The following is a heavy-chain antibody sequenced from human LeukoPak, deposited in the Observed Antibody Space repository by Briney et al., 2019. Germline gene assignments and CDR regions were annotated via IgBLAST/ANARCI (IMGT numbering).Heavy chain of an antibody. CDR3: ARRDPGETPMGNWFDP. V-gene: IGHV4-38-2*01. Sequence: PSETLSLTCAVSGYSISDAYSWGWIRQPPGKGLEWIGSMYHNGTTYYNPSLRSRVTISFDTSKNQFYLKLSSVTAADTAVYYCARRDPGETPMGNWFDPWGQGTLVTVSS. CDR2: MYHNGTT. CDR1: GYSISDAYS. J-gene: IGHJ5*02. D-gene: IGHD5-18*01.